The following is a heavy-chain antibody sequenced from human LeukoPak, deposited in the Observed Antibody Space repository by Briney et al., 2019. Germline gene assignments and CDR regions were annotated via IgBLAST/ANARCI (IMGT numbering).Heavy chain of an antibody. CDR2: FDPEDGET. V-gene: IGHV1-24*01. D-gene: IGHD3-3*01. CDR3: ATTPPYVFWSGSPRRNYYYYGMDV. J-gene: IGHJ6*02. Sequence: ASVKVSCKVSGYTLTELSMHWVRQAPGKGLEWMGGFDPEDGETIYAQKFQGRVTMTEDTSTDTAYMELSSLRSEDTAVYYCATTPPYVFWSGSPRRNYYYYGMDVWGQGTTVTVSS. CDR1: GYTLTELS.